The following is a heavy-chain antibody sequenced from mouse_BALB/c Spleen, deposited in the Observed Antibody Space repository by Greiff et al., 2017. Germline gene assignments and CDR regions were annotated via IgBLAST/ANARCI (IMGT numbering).Heavy chain of an antibody. CDR2: IDPSDSYT. Sequence: VQLQQPGAELVKPGASVKMSCKASGYTFTSYWMHWVKQRPGQGLEWIGVIDPSDSYTSYNQKFKGKATLTVDKSSSTAYMQLSSLTSEDSAVYYCARPYYGSSYNFDYWGQGTTLTVSS. CDR1: GYTFTSYW. J-gene: IGHJ2*01. V-gene: IGHV1-69*02. CDR3: ARPYYGSSYNFDY. D-gene: IGHD1-1*01.